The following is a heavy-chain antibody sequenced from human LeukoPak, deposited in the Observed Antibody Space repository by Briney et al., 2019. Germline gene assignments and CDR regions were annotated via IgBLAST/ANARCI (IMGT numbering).Heavy chain of an antibody. CDR3: ARAYCSGGSCYYYGMDV. Sequence: PSETLSLTCTVSGGSISSYYWSWIRQPPGKGLEWTGYIYYSGSTNYNPSLKSRVTISVDTSKNQFSLKLSSVTAADTAVYYCARAYCSGGSCYYYGMDVWGQGTTVTVSS. D-gene: IGHD2-15*01. CDR2: IYYSGST. J-gene: IGHJ6*02. CDR1: GGSISSYY. V-gene: IGHV4-59*08.